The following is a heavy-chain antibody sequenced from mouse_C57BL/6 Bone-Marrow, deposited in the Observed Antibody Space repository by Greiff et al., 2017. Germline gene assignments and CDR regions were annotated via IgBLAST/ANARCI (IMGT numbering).Heavy chain of an antibody. V-gene: IGHV5-12*01. D-gene: IGHD1-1*01. Sequence: VAYISNGGGSTYYPDTVKGRFTISRDNAKNTLYLQMSRLKSEDTAMYYCAREGDYYGSSFWFAYWGQGTLVTVSA. CDR2: ISNGGGST. J-gene: IGHJ3*01. CDR3: AREGDYYGSSFWFAY.